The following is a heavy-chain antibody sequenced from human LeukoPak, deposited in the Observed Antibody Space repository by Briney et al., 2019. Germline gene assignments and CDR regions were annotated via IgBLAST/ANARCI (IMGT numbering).Heavy chain of an antibody. D-gene: IGHD2-2*01. CDR3: ARYCSSTSCYAHYYYGMDV. V-gene: IGHV4-39*01. CDR1: GGSISSSSYY. Sequence: PSETLSLTCTVSGGSISSSSYYWGWIRQPPGKGLEWIGSIYYSGSTYYNPSLKSRVTISVDTSKNQFSLKLSSVTAADTAVYYCARYCSSTSCYAHYYYGMDVWGQGTTVTVSS. J-gene: IGHJ6*02. CDR2: IYYSGST.